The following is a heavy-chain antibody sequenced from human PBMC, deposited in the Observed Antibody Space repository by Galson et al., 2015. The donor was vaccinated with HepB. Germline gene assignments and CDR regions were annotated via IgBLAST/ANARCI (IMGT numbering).Heavy chain of an antibody. CDR1: GFIFSNYG. J-gene: IGHJ4*02. Sequence: SLRLSCAASGFIFSNYGMHWVRQAPGKGLEWVALIWRDGTNKYYSDSVEGRFTISRDNSKNIPYLQMSSLRAEDTAVYYCVREHNSGWYLDHWGQGTPVTVSS. CDR3: VREHNSGWYLDH. D-gene: IGHD6-19*01. CDR2: IWRDGTNK. V-gene: IGHV3-33*01.